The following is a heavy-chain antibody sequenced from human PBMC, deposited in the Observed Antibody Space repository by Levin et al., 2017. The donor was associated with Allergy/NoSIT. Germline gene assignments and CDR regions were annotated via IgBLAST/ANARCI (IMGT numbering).Heavy chain of an antibody. D-gene: IGHD3-10*01. CDR1: GYTFTSEY. CDR3: ARGSRYCDY. J-gene: IGHJ4*02. CDR2: FNPSGGSGT. Sequence: ASVKVSCQASGYTFTSEYIHWVRQAPGQGLQWMGIFNPSGGSGTAYAQNFQGRLTMTRDTSTSTVYMELSSLRSDDTAVYYCARGSRYCDYWGQGTMVTVSS. V-gene: IGHV1-46*01.